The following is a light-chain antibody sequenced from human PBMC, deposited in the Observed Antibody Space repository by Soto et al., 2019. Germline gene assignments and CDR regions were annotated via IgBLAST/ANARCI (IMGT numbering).Light chain of an antibody. J-gene: IGLJ2*01. CDR1: SSNIGSNT. CDR3: AAWDDSLNGRV. CDR2: SNN. V-gene: IGLV1-44*01. Sequence: QSVLTQPPSASGTPGRRVTISCSGSSSNIGSNTVKWYQQLPGTAPKLLMYSNNQRPSGVPDRFSGSKSGTSASLDISGLQSEDEADYYCAAWDDSLNGRVFGGGTKVTVL.